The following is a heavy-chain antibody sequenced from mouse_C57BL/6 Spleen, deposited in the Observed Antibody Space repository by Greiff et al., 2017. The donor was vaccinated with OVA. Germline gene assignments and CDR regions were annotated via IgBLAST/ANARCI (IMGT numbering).Heavy chain of an antibody. D-gene: IGHD4-1*01. CDR2: IRNKANGYTT. CDR3: ARDGGTGYVEV. CDR1: GFTFTDYY. V-gene: IGHV7-3*01. Sequence: EVQVVESGGGLVQPGGSLSLSCAASGFTFTDYYMSWVRQPPGKALEWLGFIRNKANGYTTEYSASVKGRFTISRDDSQSILYLQMNGLRAEDSATYYCARDGGTGYVEVWGTGTPVTVSS. J-gene: IGHJ1*03.